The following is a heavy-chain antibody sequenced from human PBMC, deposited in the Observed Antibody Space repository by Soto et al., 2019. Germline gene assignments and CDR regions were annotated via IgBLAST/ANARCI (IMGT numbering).Heavy chain of an antibody. J-gene: IGHJ5*02. CDR2: IFHSGST. D-gene: IGHD6-13*01. Sequence: PSETLSFTCAVSGGSISSGGYSWNWIRQHPGKGLEWIGYIFHSGSTLYNPSLNSRVSLSADTSKNQLSLNLRSVTVADTAVYYCARGGIAGHWFDPWGQGILVTVSS. V-gene: IGHV4-31*11. CDR3: ARGGIAGHWFDP. CDR1: GGSISSGGYS.